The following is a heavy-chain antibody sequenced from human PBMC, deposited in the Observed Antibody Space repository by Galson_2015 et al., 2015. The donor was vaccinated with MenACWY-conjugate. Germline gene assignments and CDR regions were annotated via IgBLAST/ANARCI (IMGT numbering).Heavy chain of an antibody. Sequence: SLRLSCAASGFTFSSYWMRWVRQPPGKGLEWVANIKHDGSEKYYVDSVKGRFTISRDNAKNSLYLQMNSLRAEDTAVYYCARADDSRFCGTTACDPHRCYREGIDYWGQGTLVTVSS. CDR3: ARADDSRFCGTTACDPHRCYREGIDY. CDR1: GFTFSSYW. V-gene: IGHV3-7*03. D-gene: IGHD2-2*02. J-gene: IGHJ4*02. CDR2: IKHDGSEK.